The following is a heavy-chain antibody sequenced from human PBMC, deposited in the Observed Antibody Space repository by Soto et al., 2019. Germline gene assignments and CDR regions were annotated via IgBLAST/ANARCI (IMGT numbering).Heavy chain of an antibody. CDR1: GFTFDDYG. CDR2: INWNGGST. Sequence: GGSLRLSCAASGFTFDDYGISWVRQAPGKGLEWVSGINWNGGSTGYADSVKGRFTISRDNSKNTLYLQMNSLRAEDTAVYYCAKDYDILTGYESWGQGTLVTVSS. CDR3: AKDYDILTGYES. V-gene: IGHV3-20*04. D-gene: IGHD3-9*01. J-gene: IGHJ5*02.